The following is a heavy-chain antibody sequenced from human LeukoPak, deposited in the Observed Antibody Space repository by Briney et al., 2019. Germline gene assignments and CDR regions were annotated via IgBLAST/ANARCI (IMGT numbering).Heavy chain of an antibody. CDR2: IYYSGST. D-gene: IGHD3-3*01. V-gene: IGHV4-39*01. J-gene: IGHJ5*02. CDR1: GGSISSSSYY. CDR3: ARHKAYYDFWSGYYPNWFDP. Sequence: PSETLSLTCTVSGGSISSSSYYWGWIRRPPGKGLEWIGSIYYSGSTYYNPSLKSRVTISVDMSKNQFSLKLSSVTAADTAVYYCARHKAYYDFWSGYYPNWFDPWGQGTLVTVSS.